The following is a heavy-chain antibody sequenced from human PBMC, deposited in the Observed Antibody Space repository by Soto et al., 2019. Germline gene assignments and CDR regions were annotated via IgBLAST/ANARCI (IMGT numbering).Heavy chain of an antibody. D-gene: IGHD6-13*01. V-gene: IGHV3-30-3*01. CDR3: ARDLHSSSWYLYGY. CDR1: GFTFSSYA. CDR2: ISYDGSNK. Sequence: GGSLRLSCAASGFTFSSYAMHWVRQAPGKGLEWVAVISYDGSNKYYADSVKGRFTISRDNSKNTLYLQMNSLRAEDTAVYYCARDLHSSSWYLYGYWGQGTLVTVSS. J-gene: IGHJ4*02.